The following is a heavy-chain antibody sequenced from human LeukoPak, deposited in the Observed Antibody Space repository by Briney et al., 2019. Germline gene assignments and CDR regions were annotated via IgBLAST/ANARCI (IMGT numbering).Heavy chain of an antibody. CDR1: GGTFSSYA. J-gene: IGHJ5*02. D-gene: IGHD3-3*01. CDR2: ISAYNGNT. V-gene: IGHV1-18*01. Sequence: ASVKVSCKASGGTFSSYAISWVRQAPGQGLEWMGWISAYNGNTNYAQKLQGRVTMTTDTSTSTAYMELRSLRSDDTAVYYCARGPGAPLYVFWSGYYTGWFDPWGQGTLVTVSS. CDR3: ARGPGAPLYVFWSGYYTGWFDP.